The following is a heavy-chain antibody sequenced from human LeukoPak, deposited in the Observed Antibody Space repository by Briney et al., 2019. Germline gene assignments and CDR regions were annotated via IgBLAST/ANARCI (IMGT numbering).Heavy chain of an antibody. CDR1: GFTFSSYG. D-gene: IGHD6-19*01. CDR3: ARAFWSGWYPWAFDI. V-gene: IGHV3-7*03. CDR2: IKKDGGEK. J-gene: IGHJ3*02. Sequence: PGGSLRLSCAASGFTFSSYGMSWVRQAPGGGLEWVDNIKKDGGEKYYVDSVKGLFTISRDNAKNSLYLQMNRLRAEDTAVYYCARAFWSGWYPWAFDIWGQGTMVTVSS.